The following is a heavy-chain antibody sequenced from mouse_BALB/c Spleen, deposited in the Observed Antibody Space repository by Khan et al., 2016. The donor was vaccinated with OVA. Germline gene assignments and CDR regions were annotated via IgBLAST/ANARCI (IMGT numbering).Heavy chain of an antibody. V-gene: IGHV5-9-3*01. Sequence: EVKLVESGGGLVKPGGSLKLSCAASGFIFSSFAMSWIRQTPEKRLEWVATISSGGTYTYYSDSVQGRFTISRHHAKNTLYLQMSSLRSEDTAMYYCAGQGARDGRFDYWGQGTTLTVSS. D-gene: IGHD3-1*01. CDR1: GFIFSSFA. J-gene: IGHJ2*01. CDR3: AGQGARDGRFDY. CDR2: ISSGGTYT.